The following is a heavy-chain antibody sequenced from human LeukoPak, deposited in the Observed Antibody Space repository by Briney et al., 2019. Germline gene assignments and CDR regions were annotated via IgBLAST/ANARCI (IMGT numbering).Heavy chain of an antibody. CDR2: INHSGST. Sequence: XXVYGGSFSGYYWSWLRQPPGKGLEWIGEINHSGSTNYNPSLKRGVTISVDTSKNEFSLKRSSVTAEDTAVYYGGXRXXXXVWGKGXTXTISS. CDR1: GGSFSGYY. CDR3: GXRXXXXV. J-gene: IGHJ6*03. V-gene: IGHV4-34*01.